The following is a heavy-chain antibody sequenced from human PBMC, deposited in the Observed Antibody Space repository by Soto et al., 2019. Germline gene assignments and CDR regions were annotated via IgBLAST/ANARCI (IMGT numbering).Heavy chain of an antibody. V-gene: IGHV3-30*18. J-gene: IGHJ5*02. CDR1: GFTFSSYG. Sequence: GGSLRLSCAASGFTFSSYGMHWVRQAPGKGLEWVAVISYDGSNKYYADSVKGRFTISRDNSKNTLYLQMNSLRAEDTAVYYCAKGTSVSWFDPWGQGTLVTVSS. CDR3: AKGTSVSWFDP. CDR2: ISYDGSNK.